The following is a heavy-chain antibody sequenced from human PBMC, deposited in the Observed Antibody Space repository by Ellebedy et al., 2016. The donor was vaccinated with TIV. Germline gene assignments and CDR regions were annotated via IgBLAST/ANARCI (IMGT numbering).Heavy chain of an antibody. CDR1: GGSFSGYY. CDR3: ARGRVEAAAFDY. J-gene: IGHJ4*02. Sequence: SETLSLXXAVYGGSFSGYYWSWIRQPPGKGLEWIGEINHSGSTNYNPSLKSRVTISVDTSKNQFSLKLSSVTAADTAVYYCARGRVEAAAFDYWGQGTLVTVSS. V-gene: IGHV4-34*01. CDR2: INHSGST. D-gene: IGHD6-13*01.